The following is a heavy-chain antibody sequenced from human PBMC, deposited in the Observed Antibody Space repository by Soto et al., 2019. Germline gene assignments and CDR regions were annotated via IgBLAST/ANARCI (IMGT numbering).Heavy chain of an antibody. CDR1: GGSISSNSYY. CDR3: ARWYTSGWYPTGRFDP. J-gene: IGHJ5*02. D-gene: IGHD6-19*01. V-gene: IGHV4-39*01. CDR2: IYYSGST. Sequence: QLQLQESGPGLVKPSETLSLTCTVSGGSISSNSYYWGWIRQPPGKGLEWIGSIYYSGSTYYYPSLKSRLTISVDTSNNQFSLKLRSVTAADTAVYYCARWYTSGWYPTGRFDPWGQGTLVTVSS.